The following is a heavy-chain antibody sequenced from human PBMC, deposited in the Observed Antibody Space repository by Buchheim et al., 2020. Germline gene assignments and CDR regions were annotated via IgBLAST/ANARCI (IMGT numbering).Heavy chain of an antibody. D-gene: IGHD3-10*01. Sequence: QLQLQESGSGLVKPSQTLSLTCDVSGGSISNGYYSWNWVRQPPGKGLEWIGEINHRGSTNYSPSLKSRVTRSEDRSKNQFSLKLSSMTAADTAVYYCARAGGRFGELFESWFDSWGQGSL. V-gene: IGHV4-30-2*01. CDR1: GGSISNGYYS. J-gene: IGHJ5*01. CDR2: INHRGST. CDR3: ARAGGRFGELFESWFDS.